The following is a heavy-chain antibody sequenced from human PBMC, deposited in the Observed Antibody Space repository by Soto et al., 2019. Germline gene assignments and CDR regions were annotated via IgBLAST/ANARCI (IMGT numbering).Heavy chain of an antibody. V-gene: IGHV6-1*01. CDR2: TYYRSKWYN. CDR1: GDSVSSNSAA. D-gene: IGHD1-26*01. Sequence: SQTLSLTCAISGDSVSSNSAAWNWIRQSPSRGLEWLGRTYYRSKWYNDYAVSVKSRITINPDTSKNQFSLQLNSVTPEDTAMYYSARERASGTASMLRGYWGEGNQLIV. J-gene: IGHJ4*02. CDR3: ARERASGTASMLRGY.